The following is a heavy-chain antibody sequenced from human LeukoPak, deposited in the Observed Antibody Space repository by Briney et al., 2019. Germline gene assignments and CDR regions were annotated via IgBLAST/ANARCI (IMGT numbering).Heavy chain of an antibody. Sequence: PSQTLSLTCTVSGVSISSVGYYCSWIRQHPGEGLEWIGFIYYTGTTTYYNPSLKSRATISVDTSKNHFSLKLTSVTAADTAVYYCARATGGAAAADFDPWGQGTLVTVSS. CDR2: IYYTGTTT. J-gene: IGHJ5*02. CDR1: GVSISSVGYY. V-gene: IGHV4-31*03. CDR3: ARATGGAAAADFDP. D-gene: IGHD6-13*01.